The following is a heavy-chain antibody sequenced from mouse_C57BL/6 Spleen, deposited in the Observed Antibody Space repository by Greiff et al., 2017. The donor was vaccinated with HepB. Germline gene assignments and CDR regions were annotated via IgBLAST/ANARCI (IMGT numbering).Heavy chain of an antibody. V-gene: IGHV5-4*01. CDR2: ICDGGSYT. Sequence: EVKLLESGGGLVKPGGSLKLSCAASGFTFSSYAMSWVRQTPEKRLEWVATICDGGSYTYYPDNVKGRFTISRDTAKNTLYLQLSQLKSEDTAMYYCARDSYYDYDSYYFDYWGQGTTLTVSS. D-gene: IGHD2-4*01. CDR3: ARDSYYDYDSYYFDY. CDR1: GFTFSSYA. J-gene: IGHJ2*01.